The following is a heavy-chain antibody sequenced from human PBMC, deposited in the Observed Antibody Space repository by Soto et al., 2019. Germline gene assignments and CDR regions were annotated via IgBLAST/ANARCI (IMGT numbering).Heavy chain of an antibody. J-gene: IGHJ5*02. Sequence: SETLSLTCTVSGGAVSSGTYYWSWIRQPPGKGLEWIGHVYFTGSTNYNPSLKSRVTMSLDTSRNQFSLKLSSVTAADTAVYYCTRGPPRVQWFDPWGLGTLVTVSS. CDR2: VYFTGST. V-gene: IGHV4-61*01. CDR1: GGAVSSGTYY. CDR3: TRGPPRVQWFDP.